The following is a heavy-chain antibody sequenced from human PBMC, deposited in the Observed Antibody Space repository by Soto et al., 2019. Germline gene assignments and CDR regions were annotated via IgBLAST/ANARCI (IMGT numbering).Heavy chain of an antibody. CDR1: GFAFSSYW. CDR2: INSDGSST. CDR3: ARYCSSTSCPSEQNYYYYGMDV. Sequence: GSLRLSCAASGFAFSSYWMHWVRQAPGKGLVWVSRINSDGSSTSYADSVKGRFTISRDNAKNTLYLQMNSLRAEDTAVYYCARYCSSTSCPSEQNYYYYGMDVWGQGTTVTVSS. D-gene: IGHD2-2*01. V-gene: IGHV3-74*01. J-gene: IGHJ6*02.